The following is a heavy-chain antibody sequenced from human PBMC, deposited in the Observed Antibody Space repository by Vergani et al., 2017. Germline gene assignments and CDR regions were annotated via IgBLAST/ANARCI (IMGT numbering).Heavy chain of an antibody. Sequence: QVQLQESGPGLVKPSETLSLTCTVSGGSISSYYWSWIRQPAGKGLGWIGRIYTSGSTNYNPSLKSRVTMSVDTSKNQFSLKLSSVTAADTAGYYCARGRVRHIVDSQGANWFDPWGQGSLVTVSS. V-gene: IGHV4-4*07. CDR1: GGSISSYY. CDR2: IYTSGST. CDR3: ARGRVRHIVDSQGANWFDP. J-gene: IGHJ5*02. D-gene: IGHD5-12*01.